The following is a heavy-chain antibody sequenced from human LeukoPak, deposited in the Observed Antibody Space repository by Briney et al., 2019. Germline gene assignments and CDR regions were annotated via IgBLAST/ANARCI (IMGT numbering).Heavy chain of an antibody. J-gene: IGHJ6*03. Sequence: GGSLRLSCAASGFTFSSYAMNWVRQAPGKGLEWVSAISGVGGGGTYEADSVKGRFTISRDNSKNTLYLQMNSLRAEDTAVYSCARTLAYCGGDCYPPYDYYYYYMDVWGKGTTVTISS. CDR1: GFTFSSYA. CDR3: ARTLAYCGGDCYPPYDYYYYYMDV. CDR2: ISGVGGGGT. D-gene: IGHD2-21*02. V-gene: IGHV3-23*01.